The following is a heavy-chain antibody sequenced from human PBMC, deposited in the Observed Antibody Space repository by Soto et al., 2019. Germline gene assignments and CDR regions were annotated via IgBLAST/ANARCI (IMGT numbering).Heavy chain of an antibody. CDR2: INHSGST. V-gene: IGHV4-34*01. D-gene: IGHD3-3*01. J-gene: IGHJ4*02. CDR1: GGSFSVYY. Sequence: PSETLSLTCAVYGGSFSVYYWSWIRHPPGNGLEWIGEINHSGSTNYNPSLKSRVTISVDTSKNQFSLKLSSVTAADTAVYYCASRYYDFWSGYYAPHWGQGTLVTVSS. CDR3: ASRYYDFWSGYYAPH.